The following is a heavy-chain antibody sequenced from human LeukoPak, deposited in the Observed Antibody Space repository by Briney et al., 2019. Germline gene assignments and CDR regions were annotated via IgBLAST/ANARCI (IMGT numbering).Heavy chain of an antibody. CDR1: GGSISSGSYY. V-gene: IGHV4-61*02. Sequence: PSETLSLTCTVSGGSISSGSYYWSWFRQPAGKGLEWIGRIYSSGSTNYNPSLKRRVTISIDTSKNQFSLKLSSVTAADTAVYYCARQILISSNWYFDYWGQGTLVTVSS. J-gene: IGHJ4*02. CDR2: IYSSGST. D-gene: IGHD6-13*01. CDR3: ARQILISSNWYFDY.